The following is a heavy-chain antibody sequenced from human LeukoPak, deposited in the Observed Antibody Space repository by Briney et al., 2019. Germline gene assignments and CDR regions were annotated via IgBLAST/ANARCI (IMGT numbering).Heavy chain of an antibody. V-gene: IGHV3-64*01. J-gene: IGHJ4*02. Sequence: GGSLRLSCAASGFTFSNYAMHWVRQAPGKGLEYLSAINGNGGSTYYATSVKGKFTITRDNSKNTLYLQMDSLSAEDMAVYHCARSLGAGSYLDFWGQGTLVTVSS. CDR1: GFTFSNYA. CDR2: INGNGGST. CDR3: ARSLGAGSYLDF. D-gene: IGHD3-10*02.